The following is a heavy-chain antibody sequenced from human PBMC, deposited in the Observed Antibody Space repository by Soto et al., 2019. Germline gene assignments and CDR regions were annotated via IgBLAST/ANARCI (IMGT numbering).Heavy chain of an antibody. J-gene: IGHJ5*02. V-gene: IGHV3-48*02. CDR2: IGSSSGTI. CDR3: AREEYVGFNCFAP. D-gene: IGHD3-16*01. Sequence: EVQLVESGGGLVQPGGSLRLSCAASGFTFSSYSMNWVRQAPGKGLAWVSFIGSSSGTIFYADSVKGRFTIARDNAKNSLYLQMNSLRDEDTAVYYCAREEYVGFNCFAPWGQGTLVTVSS. CDR1: GFTFSSYS.